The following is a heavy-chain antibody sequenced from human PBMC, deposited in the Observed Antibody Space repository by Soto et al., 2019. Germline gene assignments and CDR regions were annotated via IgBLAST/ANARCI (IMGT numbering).Heavy chain of an antibody. CDR2: ISYSGST. D-gene: IGHD2-15*01. CDR1: GGSISSGDFY. Sequence: SETLSLTCTVSGGSISSGDFYWSWIRQPPGRGLEWIGYISYSGSTYYNTSLKSRVTISVDTSKNQFSLKLNSVTAADTAVYYCARGGPTGGSYKYNWFDPWGQGTMVTVSS. V-gene: IGHV4-30-4*01. CDR3: ARGGPTGGSYKYNWFDP. J-gene: IGHJ5*02.